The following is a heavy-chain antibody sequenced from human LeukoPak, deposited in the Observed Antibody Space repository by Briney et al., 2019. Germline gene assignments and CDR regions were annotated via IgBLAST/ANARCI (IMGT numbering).Heavy chain of an antibody. CDR3: XKDXEDAEYYFDY. D-gene: IGHD2-2*01. CDR2: ISGSGGST. V-gene: IGHV3-23*01. J-gene: IGHJ4*02. CDR1: GFTFSSYA. Sequence: GGSLRLSCAASGFTFSSYAMSWVRQAPGKGLEWVSAISGSGGSTYYADSVKGRFTISRDNSKNTLYLQMNSLRAEDTAVYYCXKDXEDAEYYFDYWGQGTLVTVSS.